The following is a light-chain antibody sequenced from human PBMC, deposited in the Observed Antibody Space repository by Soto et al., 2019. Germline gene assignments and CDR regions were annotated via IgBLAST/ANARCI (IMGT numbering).Light chain of an antibody. Sequence: IQLTQSPSSLSASVGDRVTITCRASQTISSSLAWYQQKPGIAPKLLIYAASTLQSGVPSRFSGSGSGTDFTLTISSLQPEDFATYYCQQLNSYPFTFGQGTRLEIK. V-gene: IGKV1-9*01. CDR2: AAS. CDR1: QTISSS. CDR3: QQLNSYPFT. J-gene: IGKJ5*01.